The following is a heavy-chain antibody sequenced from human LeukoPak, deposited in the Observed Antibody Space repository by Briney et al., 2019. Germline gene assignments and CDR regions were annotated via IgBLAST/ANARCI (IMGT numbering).Heavy chain of an antibody. V-gene: IGHV1-69*05. CDR1: GGTFSSYA. J-gene: IGHJ4*02. Sequence: SVKVSCKASGGTFSSYAISWVRQAPGQGLEWIGGIIPIFGTANYAQKFQGRVTITTDESTSTAYMEVSSLRSEDTAVYYCASEGYYDSSALDYWGQGTLVTVSS. D-gene: IGHD3-22*01. CDR2: IIPIFGTA. CDR3: ASEGYYDSSALDY.